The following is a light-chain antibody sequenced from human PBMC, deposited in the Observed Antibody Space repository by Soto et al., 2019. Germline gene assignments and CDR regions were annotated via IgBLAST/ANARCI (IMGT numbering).Light chain of an antibody. J-gene: IGLJ1*01. Sequence: QSVLTQPPSASGTPGQRVTISCSGSSSNIGSSTVNWYQQLPGTAPKLLIYSNNQRPSGVPDRFSGSKSGTSASLAISGLQSEDETDYYRAAWVDIPKGYVNGTGSKVTVL. CDR1: SSNIGSST. CDR3: AAWVDIPKGYV. CDR2: SNN. V-gene: IGLV1-44*01.